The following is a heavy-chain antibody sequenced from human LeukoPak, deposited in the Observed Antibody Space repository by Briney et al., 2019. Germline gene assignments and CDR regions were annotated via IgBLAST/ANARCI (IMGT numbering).Heavy chain of an antibody. J-gene: IGHJ4*02. D-gene: IGHD4-11*01. CDR1: GFTVSSNY. Sequence: GGSLRLSCAASGFTVSSNYMSWVRQAPGKGLEWVAFIRNDGSNKYYADSVKGRFTISRDNSRNTLYLQMDSLRAEDTAVYYCAKSDSNYVAYWGQGTLVTVSS. CDR2: IRNDGSNK. CDR3: AKSDSNYVAY. V-gene: IGHV3-30*02.